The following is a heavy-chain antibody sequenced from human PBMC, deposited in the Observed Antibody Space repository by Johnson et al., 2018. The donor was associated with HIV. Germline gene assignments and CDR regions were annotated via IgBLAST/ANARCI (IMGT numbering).Heavy chain of an antibody. J-gene: IGHJ3*02. D-gene: IGHD6-19*01. CDR1: GFTFSSYA. Sequence: QVQLVESGGGVVQPGRSLRLSCAVSGFTFSSYAMHWVRQAPGKGLEWVALISYDGSNQYYADSVKGRFTISRDNSKNTMYLQMNSLRADDTAMYFCAKGFNGWPHDGCDSWGQVTMVTVSA. CDR2: ISYDGSNQ. V-gene: IGHV3-30-3*02. CDR3: AKGFNGWPHDGCDS.